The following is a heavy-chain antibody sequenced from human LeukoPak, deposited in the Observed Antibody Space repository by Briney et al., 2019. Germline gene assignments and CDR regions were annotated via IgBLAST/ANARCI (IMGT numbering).Heavy chain of an antibody. CDR3: ARDGVPAAYNWFDP. CDR2: IYTSGST. J-gene: IGHJ5*02. Sequence: PSETLSLTCTVSGGSISSYYWSWIRQPAGKGLEWIGRIYTSGSTNYNPSLKSRVTMSVDTSKNQFSLKLSSVAAADTAVYYCARDGVPAAYNWFDPWGQGTLVTVSS. V-gene: IGHV4-4*07. D-gene: IGHD2-2*01. CDR1: GGSISSYY.